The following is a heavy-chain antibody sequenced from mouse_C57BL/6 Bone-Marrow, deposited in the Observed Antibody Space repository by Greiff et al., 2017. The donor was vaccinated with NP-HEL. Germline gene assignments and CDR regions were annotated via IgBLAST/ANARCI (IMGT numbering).Heavy chain of an antibody. J-gene: IGHJ3*01. CDR1: GYEFSNYW. CDR2: IYPGDGDT. V-gene: IGHV1-80*01. CDR3: ARGAY. Sequence: QVTLNVSGAELVKPGASVKISCKASGYEFSNYWMNWVKQRPGKGLEWIGQIYPGDGDTNYNGKFKDKATLTADKSSSTAYMQLSRLTSEDAAVYFCARGAYWGQGTLVTVSA.